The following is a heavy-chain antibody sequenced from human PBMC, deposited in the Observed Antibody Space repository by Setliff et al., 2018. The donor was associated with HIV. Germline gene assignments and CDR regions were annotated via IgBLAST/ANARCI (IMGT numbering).Heavy chain of an antibody. V-gene: IGHV1-69*13. CDR1: GYTFTRYG. Sequence: SVKVSCKASGYTFTRYGIIWVRQAPGQGPEWMGGIIPIYGTPNYAQRFQGRVTITADESTSTAYMDLSSLTSDDTAGYYCATSPRGTYYDILSGRPRGWFDPWGQGTLVTVSS. CDR2: IIPIYGTP. CDR3: ATSPRGTYYDILSGRPRGWFDP. J-gene: IGHJ5*02. D-gene: IGHD3-9*01.